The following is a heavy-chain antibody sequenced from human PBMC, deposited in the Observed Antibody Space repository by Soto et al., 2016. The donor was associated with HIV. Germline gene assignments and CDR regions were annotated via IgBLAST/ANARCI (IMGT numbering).Heavy chain of an antibody. D-gene: IGHD2-2*01. V-gene: IGHV4-61*01. J-gene: IGHJ5*02. Sequence: QVQLQESGPGLVKPSETLSLTCTVSGGSVSSGSYYWSWIRQPPGKGLEWIGYIYYSGSTNHNPSLKSRVTISIDTSKNQFSLKLSSVTAADTAVYYCARVIPAANWFDPGPGTLVTVSS. CDR2: IYYSGST. CDR3: ARVIPAANWFDP. CDR1: GGSVSSGSYY.